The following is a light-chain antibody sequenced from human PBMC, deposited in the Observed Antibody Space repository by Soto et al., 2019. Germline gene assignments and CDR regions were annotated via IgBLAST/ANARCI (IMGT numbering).Light chain of an antibody. CDR3: QQYNSYSCT. Sequence: DIQVTQSPSTLSASVRDRVTITCRASQSISSWLAWYQQKPGKAPKLLIYDASSLESGVPSRFSGSGSGTEFTLTISSLQPDDFATYYCQQYNSYSCTFGQGTKVDI. CDR1: QSISSW. V-gene: IGKV1-5*01. J-gene: IGKJ1*01. CDR2: DAS.